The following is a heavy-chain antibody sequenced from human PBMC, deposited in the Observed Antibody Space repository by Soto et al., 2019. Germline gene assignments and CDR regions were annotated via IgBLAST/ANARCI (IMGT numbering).Heavy chain of an antibody. V-gene: IGHV4-59*08. D-gene: IGHD6-13*01. J-gene: IGHJ5*02. CDR2: IYYSGST. CDR1: GGSISSYY. CDR3: ARLMGYSSSWYRLLDP. Sequence: TSETLSLTCTVSGGSISSYYWSWIRQPPGKGLEWIGYIYYSGSTNYNPSLKSRVTISVDTSKNQFSLKLSSVTAADTAVYYCARLMGYSSSWYRLLDPWGQGTLVTVSS.